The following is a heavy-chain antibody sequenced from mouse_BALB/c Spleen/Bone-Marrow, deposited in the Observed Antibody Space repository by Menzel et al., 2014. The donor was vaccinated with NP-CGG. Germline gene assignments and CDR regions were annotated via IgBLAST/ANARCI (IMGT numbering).Heavy chain of an antibody. CDR1: GFTFSDYY. Sequence: EVQGVESGGGLVKPGGSLKLSCAASGFTFSDYYMYWVRQTPEKRLEWVATISDGGSYTYYPDSVKGRFTISRDNAKNILYQQMGSLKSADTAIYYCATGSIRLLLSYAMDYWGQGTSVTVSS. CDR3: ATGSIRLLLSYAMDY. CDR2: ISDGGSYT. V-gene: IGHV5-4*02. J-gene: IGHJ4*01. D-gene: IGHD2-12*01.